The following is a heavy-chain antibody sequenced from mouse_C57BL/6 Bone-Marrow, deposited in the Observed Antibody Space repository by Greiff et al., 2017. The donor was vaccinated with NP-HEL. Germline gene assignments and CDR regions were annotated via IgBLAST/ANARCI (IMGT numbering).Heavy chain of an antibody. V-gene: IGHV1-69*01. CDR3: ARVGVYYVDY. J-gene: IGHJ4*01. Sequence: QVQLQQSGPELVKPGASVKLSCKASGYTFTSYWMHWVKQRPGQGLEWIGQIDPSDSYTNYNQKFKGKSTLTVDKSSSTAYMQLISLPSEASAVSYCARVGVYYVDYWGQGTSVTVSS. CDR1: GYTFTSYW. D-gene: IGHD1-1*01. CDR2: IDPSDSYT.